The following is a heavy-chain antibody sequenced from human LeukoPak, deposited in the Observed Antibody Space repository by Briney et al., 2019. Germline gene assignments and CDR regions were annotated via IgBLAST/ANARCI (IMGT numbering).Heavy chain of an antibody. CDR1: GGTFSSYA. CDR2: IIPIFGTA. CDR3: ARQGPLSGDFWSGPLKSAFDI. J-gene: IGHJ3*02. Sequence: SVKVSCKASGGTFSSYAISWVRQAPGQGLEWMGGIIPIFGTANYAQKFQGRVTITADESTSTAYMELSSLRSEDTAVYYCARQGPLSGDFWSGPLKSAFDIWGQGTMVTASS. V-gene: IGHV1-69*13. D-gene: IGHD3-3*01.